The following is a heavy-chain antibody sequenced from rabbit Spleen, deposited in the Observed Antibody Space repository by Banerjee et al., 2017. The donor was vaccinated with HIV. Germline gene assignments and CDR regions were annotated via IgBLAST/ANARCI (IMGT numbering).Heavy chain of an antibody. D-gene: IGHD8-1*01. J-gene: IGHJ6*02. V-gene: IGHV1S40*01. CDR1: GVSFISNFY. CDR2: IDTGSSGFT. CDR3: ARDSGTSFSSYGMDP. Sequence: QSLEESGGDLVKPGASLTLTCTASGVSFISNFYMCWVRQAPGKGLEWIACIDTGSSGFTYFASWAKGRFTISITSSTTVTLQVTSLTAADTATYFCARDSGTSFSSYGMDPWGPGTLVTVS.